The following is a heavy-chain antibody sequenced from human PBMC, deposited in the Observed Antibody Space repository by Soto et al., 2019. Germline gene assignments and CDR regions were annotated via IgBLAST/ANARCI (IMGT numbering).Heavy chain of an antibody. Sequence: ASVKVSCKASGYTFTSYDINWVRQATGQGLEWMGWMNPNSGNTGYAQKFQGRVTMTRNTSISTAYMELSSLRSEDTAVYYCARRPPRYGDYWFDPWGQGTLVTVSS. J-gene: IGHJ5*02. CDR1: GYTFTSYD. CDR2: MNPNSGNT. CDR3: ARRPPRYGDYWFDP. V-gene: IGHV1-8*01. D-gene: IGHD4-17*01.